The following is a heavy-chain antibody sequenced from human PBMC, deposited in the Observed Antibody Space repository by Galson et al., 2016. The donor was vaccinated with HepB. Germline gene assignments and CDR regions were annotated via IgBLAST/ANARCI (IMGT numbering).Heavy chain of an antibody. CDR2: INSDGDRT. V-gene: IGHV3-74*01. Sequence: SLRLSCAGSGFSLSSHWMHWVRQGPGKGLEWVSRINSDGDRTNYADPVKGRFTISRDNSKNTLYLQMNSLRAEDTAVYYCARDVLRYFDWLLYGGSNYYYYGMDVWGQGTTVTVSS. CDR1: GFSLSSHW. CDR3: ARDVLRYFDWLLYGGSNYYYYGMDV. D-gene: IGHD3-9*01. J-gene: IGHJ6*02.